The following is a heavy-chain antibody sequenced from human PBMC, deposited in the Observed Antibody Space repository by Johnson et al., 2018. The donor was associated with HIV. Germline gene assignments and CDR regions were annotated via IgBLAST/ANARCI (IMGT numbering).Heavy chain of an antibody. CDR3: AKDKVEEDYYDSSGYYRPHDAFDI. Sequence: VQLVESGGGVVQPGGSLRLSCAASGFTFSSYGMHWVRQAPGNGLEWVAFIRYDGSNKYYADSVKGRFTISRDNSKNTLYLQMNSLRAEDTAVYYCAKDKVEEDYYDSSGYYRPHDAFDIWGQGTMVTVSS. CDR2: IRYDGSNK. D-gene: IGHD3-22*01. J-gene: IGHJ3*02. V-gene: IGHV3-30*02. CDR1: GFTFSSYG.